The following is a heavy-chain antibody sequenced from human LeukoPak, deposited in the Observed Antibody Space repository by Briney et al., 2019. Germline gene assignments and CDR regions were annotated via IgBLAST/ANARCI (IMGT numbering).Heavy chain of an antibody. CDR3: ERGGDGAPFDPDY. V-gene: IGHV3-74*01. Sequence: PGGSLRLSCEASGYTFSGYWMHWVRQAPGKGLVWVSRINRDRSNTSYADSVKGRVTISRDNAKSSLFLQMNRLRYEDTAVYSCERGGDGAPFDPDYWGQGTLVTVSS. CDR1: GYTFSGYW. J-gene: IGHJ4*02. CDR2: INRDRSNT. D-gene: IGHD4/OR15-4a*01.